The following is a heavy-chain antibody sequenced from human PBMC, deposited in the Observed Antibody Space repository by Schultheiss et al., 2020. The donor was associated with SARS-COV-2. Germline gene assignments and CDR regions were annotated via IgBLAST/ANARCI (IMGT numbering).Heavy chain of an antibody. J-gene: IGHJ6*03. Sequence: GSLRLSCTVSGGSISSYYWSWIRQPPGKGLEWIGRIYTSGSTNYNPSLKSRVTISVDTSKNQFSLKLSSVTAADTAVYYCARQGLSGWYYYYMDVWGKGTTVTVSS. V-gene: IGHV4-59*08. CDR3: ARQGLSGWYYYYMDV. CDR2: IYTSGST. CDR1: GGSISSYY. D-gene: IGHD3-10*01.